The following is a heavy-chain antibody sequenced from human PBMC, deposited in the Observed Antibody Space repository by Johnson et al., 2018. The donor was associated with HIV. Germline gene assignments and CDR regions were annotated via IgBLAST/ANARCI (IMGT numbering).Heavy chain of an antibody. CDR2: ISGSGGST. Sequence: QEKLVESGGGLIQPGGSLRLSCAASGFIVSNNYMSWVRQTPGKGLEWVSAISGSGGSTYYADSVKGRFTISRDNAKNSLYLQMNSLRAEDTAVYYCARDEAAVRMVANDAFDIWGQGTMVTVSS. CDR1: GFIVSNNY. J-gene: IGHJ3*02. CDR3: ARDEAAVRMVANDAFDI. V-gene: IGHV3-11*01. D-gene: IGHD6-13*01.